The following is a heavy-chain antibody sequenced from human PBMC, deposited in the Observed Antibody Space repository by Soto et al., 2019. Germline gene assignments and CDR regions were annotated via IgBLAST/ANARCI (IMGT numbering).Heavy chain of an antibody. D-gene: IGHD2-21*01. Sequence: QVQLVESGGGVVQPGRSLRLSCAASGFTFSSDGMHWVRQAPGKGLEWVAVISYDGSSQYYAVSVQGRFAISRDNCKNTLYLQMNSLRPDDTALYYCAKANAHIPFDSWGQGTLVTVSS. CDR1: GFTFSSDG. J-gene: IGHJ4*02. CDR3: AKANAHIPFDS. V-gene: IGHV3-30*18. CDR2: ISYDGSSQ.